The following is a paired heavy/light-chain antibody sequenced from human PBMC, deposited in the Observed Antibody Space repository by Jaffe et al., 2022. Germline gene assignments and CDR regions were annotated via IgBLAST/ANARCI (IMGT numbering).Heavy chain of an antibody. CDR3: ARGRCSGGSCYSGSPTRFAFDI. D-gene: IGHD2-15*01. CDR1: GGSISSGGYS. CDR2: IYHSGST. J-gene: IGHJ3*02. V-gene: IGHV4-30-2*01. Sequence: QLQLQESGSGLVKPSQTLSLTCAVSGGSISSGGYSWSWIRQPPGKGLEWIGYIYHSGSTYYNPSLKSRVTISVDRSKNQFSLKLSSVTAADTAVYYCARGRCSGGSCYSGSPTRFAFDIWGQGTMVTVSS.
Light chain of an antibody. CDR3: QVWDSSSDQGV. CDR1: NIGSKS. J-gene: IGLJ3*02. Sequence: SYVLTQPPSVSVAPGQTARITCGGNNIGSKSVHWYQQKPGQAPVLVVYDDSDRPSGIPERFSGSNSGNTATLTISRVEAGDEADYYCQVWDSSSDQGVFGGGTKLTVL. V-gene: IGLV3-21*02. CDR2: DDS.